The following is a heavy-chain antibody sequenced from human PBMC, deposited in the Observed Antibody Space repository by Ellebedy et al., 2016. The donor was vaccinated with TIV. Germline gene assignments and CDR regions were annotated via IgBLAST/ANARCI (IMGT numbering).Heavy chain of an antibody. CDR1: GFTFSSYA. Sequence: GGSLRLXXAASGFTFSSYAMSWVRQAPGKGLEWVSAISGSGGSTYYADSVKGRFTISRDNSKNTLYLQMNSLRAEDTAVYYCAKVKQQLVRPLFDYWGQGTLVTVSS. CDR3: AKVKQQLVRPLFDY. J-gene: IGHJ4*02. D-gene: IGHD6-13*01. V-gene: IGHV3-23*01. CDR2: ISGSGGST.